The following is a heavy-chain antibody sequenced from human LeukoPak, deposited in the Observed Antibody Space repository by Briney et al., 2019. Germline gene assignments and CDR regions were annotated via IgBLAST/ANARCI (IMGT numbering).Heavy chain of an antibody. Sequence: GGSLRLSCAASGFTVSSNYMNWVRQAPGKGLEWVSIIYSGGTTYYADSVKGRFTISRDSSKNTLYLQMNSLRVEDTAFYYCARAGGSIKPFDYWGQGTLVTVSS. CDR1: GFTVSSNY. D-gene: IGHD2-2*01. CDR2: IYSGGTT. V-gene: IGHV3-53*01. CDR3: ARAGGSIKPFDY. J-gene: IGHJ4*02.